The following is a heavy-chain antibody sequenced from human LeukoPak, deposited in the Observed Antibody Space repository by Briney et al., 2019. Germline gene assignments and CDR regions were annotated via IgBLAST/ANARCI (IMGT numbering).Heavy chain of an antibody. D-gene: IGHD3-22*01. CDR2: ISDSGVST. Sequence: GGSLRLSCAASGFTFSSYVMNWVRQAPGKGLEWVSAISDSGVSTYYADSVKGRFTMSRDNSKNMLYLQMNSLTAEDTAVYYCVRAITMIVVVDFDYWGQGTLVTVSP. CDR3: VRAITMIVVVDFDY. J-gene: IGHJ4*02. CDR1: GFTFSSYV. V-gene: IGHV3-23*01.